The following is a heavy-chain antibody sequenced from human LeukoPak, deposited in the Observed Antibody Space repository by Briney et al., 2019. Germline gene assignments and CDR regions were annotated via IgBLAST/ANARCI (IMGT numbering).Heavy chain of an antibody. V-gene: IGHV1-18*01. J-gene: IGHJ4*02. CDR3: ARVEGGLVGTFDY. CDR1: GYTFTSYG. D-gene: IGHD1-26*01. Sequence: ASVKVPCKASGYTFTSYGISWVRQAPGQGLEWMGWISAYNGNTNYAQKIQGRVTMTTDTSTSTVYMELRSVRSDDTAVYYCARVEGGLVGTFDYWGQGTLVTVSS. CDR2: ISAYNGNT.